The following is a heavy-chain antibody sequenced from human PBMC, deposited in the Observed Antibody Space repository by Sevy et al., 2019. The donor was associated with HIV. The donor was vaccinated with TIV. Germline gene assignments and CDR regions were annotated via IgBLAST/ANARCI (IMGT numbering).Heavy chain of an antibody. Sequence: GGSLRLSCAASGFTFSSYAMSWVRQAPGKGLEWVSAISGSGGSTYYADSVKGRFTISRDNSKNTLYLQMSSLRAEDTAVYYCAKVKRIAVAGRSYFDYWGQGTLVTVSS. CDR3: AKVKRIAVAGRSYFDY. CDR1: GFTFSSYA. D-gene: IGHD6-19*01. J-gene: IGHJ4*02. CDR2: ISGSGGST. V-gene: IGHV3-23*01.